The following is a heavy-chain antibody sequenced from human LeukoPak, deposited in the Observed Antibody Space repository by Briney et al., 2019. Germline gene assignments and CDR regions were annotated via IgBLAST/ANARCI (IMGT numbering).Heavy chain of an antibody. CDR2: ISGSGGNT. D-gene: IGHD2-2*01. CDR1: GFTFSSYA. V-gene: IGHV3-23*01. CDR3: ARSYCSSTSCYSRFDY. J-gene: IGHJ4*02. Sequence: GGSLRLSCAASGFTFSSYAMSWVCQAPGKGLEWVSAISGSGGNTYYADSVKGRFTISRDNSKNSLYLQMNSLRAEDTALYYCARSYCSSTSCYSRFDYWGQGTLVTVSS.